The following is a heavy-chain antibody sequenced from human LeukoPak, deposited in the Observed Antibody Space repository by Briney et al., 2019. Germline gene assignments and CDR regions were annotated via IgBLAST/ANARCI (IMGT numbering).Heavy chain of an antibody. CDR1: GGSISSSNW. J-gene: IGHJ4*02. V-gene: IGHV4-4*02. CDR3: ARDTPGIAPL. CDR2: IYHSGST. D-gene: IGHD6-13*01. Sequence: PSGTLSLTCAVSGGSISSSNWWSWVRQPPGKGLEWIGEIYHSGSTNYNPSLKSRVTISVDTSKNQFSLRLSSVTAADTAVYFCARDTPGIAPLWGQGTLVTVSS.